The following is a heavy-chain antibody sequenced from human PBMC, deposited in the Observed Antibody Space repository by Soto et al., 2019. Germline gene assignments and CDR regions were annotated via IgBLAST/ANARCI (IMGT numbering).Heavy chain of an antibody. D-gene: IGHD2-21*01. CDR2: ISSSSSYI. J-gene: IGHJ3*02. CDR1: GFTFSSYS. CDR3: ARGQNYLSMRDHDAFDI. V-gene: IGHV3-21*01. Sequence: PGGSLRLSCAASGFTFSSYSMNWVRQAPGKGLEWVSSISSSSSYIYYADSVKGRFTISRDNAKNSLYLQMNSLRAEDTAVYYCARGQNYLSMRDHDAFDIWGQGTMVTVSS.